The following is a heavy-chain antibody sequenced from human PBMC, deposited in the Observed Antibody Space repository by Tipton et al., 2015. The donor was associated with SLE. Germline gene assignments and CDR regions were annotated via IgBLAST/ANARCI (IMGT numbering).Heavy chain of an antibody. CDR2: ISYDGTTE. V-gene: IGHV3-30*04. CDR3: ARDGYCSGVNCFPGAYFDY. D-gene: IGHD2-15*01. CDR1: GFIFSTYA. J-gene: IGHJ4*02. Sequence: SLRLSCVASGFIFSTYAVYWVRQAPGKGLEWVAAISYDGTTESYADSVKGRFTISRDNSKNTLYLQMNSLRAEDTAVYYCARDGYCSGVNCFPGAYFDYWGQGTLVTVSS.